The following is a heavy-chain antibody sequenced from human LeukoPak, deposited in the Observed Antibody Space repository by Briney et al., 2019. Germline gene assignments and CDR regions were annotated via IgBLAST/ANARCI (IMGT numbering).Heavy chain of an antibody. D-gene: IGHD6-13*01. CDR2: MYRGGGT. Sequence: PGKSLRLSCAASGFTFSDHYMDWVRQAPGKGLEWVSVMYRGGGTYYADSVRGRFTVSRDNSKNSLYLQMNSLRAEDTAVYYCARAPQSSFSYYYYMDVWGKGTTVTVSS. J-gene: IGHJ6*03. V-gene: IGHV3-66*01. CDR1: GFTFSDHY. CDR3: ARAPQSSFSYYYYMDV.